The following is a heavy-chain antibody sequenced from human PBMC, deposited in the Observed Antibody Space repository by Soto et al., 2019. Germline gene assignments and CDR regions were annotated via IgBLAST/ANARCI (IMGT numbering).Heavy chain of an antibody. D-gene: IGHD5-18*01. CDR1: GFTFSSYG. CDR2: ISYDGSNK. Sequence: QVQLVESGGGVVQPGRSLRLSCAASGFTFSSYGMHWVRQAPGKGLEWVAVISYDGSNKYYADSVKGRFTISRDNSKNTLFQQMNSPRAEDTDVYYCGRDRGGGYSYGYEYSYGMDVWGQGTTVTVSS. CDR3: GRDRGGGYSYGYEYSYGMDV. V-gene: IGHV3-30*03. J-gene: IGHJ6*02.